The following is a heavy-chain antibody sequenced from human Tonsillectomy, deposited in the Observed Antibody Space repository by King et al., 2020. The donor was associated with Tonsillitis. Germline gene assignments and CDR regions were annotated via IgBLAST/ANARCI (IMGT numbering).Heavy chain of an antibody. CDR3: ARDLYYYDSSGYPPGY. CDR1: GGTFSSYA. Sequence: VQLVQSGAEVKKPGSSVKVSCKASGGTFSSYAISWVRQAPGQGLEWMGGIIPIFGTANYAQKFQGRVTITADESTSTAYMELSSLRAEDTAVYYCARDLYYYDSSGYPPGYWGQGTLVTVSS. J-gene: IGHJ4*02. CDR2: IIPIFGTA. D-gene: IGHD3-22*01. V-gene: IGHV1-69*01.